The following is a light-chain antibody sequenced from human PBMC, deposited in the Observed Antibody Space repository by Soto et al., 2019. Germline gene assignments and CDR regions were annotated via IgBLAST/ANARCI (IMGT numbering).Light chain of an antibody. Sequence: EIVLTQSPGTLSLSPGERATLSCRASQSVSSSSLAWYQQKPGQAPRLLIYGASSRATGIPDRFSGSGSGTYVTLTISRLEPEDFAVFYCQQDGSSPYTFGQGTKLEIK. CDR1: QSVSSSS. J-gene: IGKJ2*01. CDR3: QQDGSSPYT. CDR2: GAS. V-gene: IGKV3-20*01.